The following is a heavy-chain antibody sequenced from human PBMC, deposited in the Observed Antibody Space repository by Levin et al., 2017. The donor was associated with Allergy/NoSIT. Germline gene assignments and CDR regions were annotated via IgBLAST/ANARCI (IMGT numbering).Heavy chain of an antibody. CDR2: IWYDGSNK. Sequence: GESLKISCAASGFTFSSFGIHWVRQAPGKGLEWVALIWYDGSNKYYADSVKGRFTISRDNPKNTLYLQVNSLRAEDTAVYYCARGAADETYHYYYYMDVWGKGTTVTVSS. CDR1: GFTFSSFG. J-gene: IGHJ6*03. CDR3: ARGAADETYHYYYYMDV. V-gene: IGHV3-33*01. D-gene: IGHD6-13*01.